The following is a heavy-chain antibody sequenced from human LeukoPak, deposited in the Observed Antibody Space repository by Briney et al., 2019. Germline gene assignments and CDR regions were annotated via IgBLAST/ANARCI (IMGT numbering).Heavy chain of an antibody. CDR2: IYSGGST. CDR3: AKEAGTGWFDP. J-gene: IGHJ5*02. CDR1: GFTVSSNY. D-gene: IGHD6-13*01. Sequence: GGSLRLSCAASGFTVSSNYMSWVRQAPGKGLEWVSVIYSGGSTYYADSVRGRFTISRDNSKNTLYLQMNSLGAEDTAVYYCAKEAGTGWFDPWGQGTLVTVSS. V-gene: IGHV3-53*01.